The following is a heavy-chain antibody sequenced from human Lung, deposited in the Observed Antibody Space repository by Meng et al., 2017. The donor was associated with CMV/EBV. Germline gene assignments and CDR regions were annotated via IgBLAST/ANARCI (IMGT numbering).Heavy chain of an antibody. J-gene: IGHJ4*02. V-gene: IGHV1-69*10. Sequence: SXXVSXXASGGTFSSYAISWVRQAPGQGLEWMGGIIPILDIANYAQKFQGRVTITADKSTSTAYMELSSLRSEDTAVYYCARGETYFDFWSAYSFDSWGQGTLVTVSS. D-gene: IGHD3-3*01. CDR2: IIPILDIA. CDR3: ARGETYFDFWSAYSFDS. CDR1: GGTFSSYA.